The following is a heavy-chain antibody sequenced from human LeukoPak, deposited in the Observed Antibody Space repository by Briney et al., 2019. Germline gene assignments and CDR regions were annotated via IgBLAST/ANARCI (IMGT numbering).Heavy chain of an antibody. J-gene: IGHJ6*02. CDR1: GFTFSSYS. V-gene: IGHV3-21*01. CDR2: ISSSSSYI. D-gene: IGHD1-26*01. CDR3: ARIRGSYFNYHGMDV. Sequence: PGGSLRLSCAASGFTFSSYSMNWVRQAPEKGLEWVSSISSSSSYIYYADSVKGRFTISRDNAKNSLYLQMNSLRAEDTAVYYCARIRGSYFNYHGMDVWGQGTTVTVPS.